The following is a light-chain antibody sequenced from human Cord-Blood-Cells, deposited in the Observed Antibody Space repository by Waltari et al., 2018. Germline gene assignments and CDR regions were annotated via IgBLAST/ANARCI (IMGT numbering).Light chain of an antibody. J-gene: IGLJ3*02. CDR3: QVWDSSSDHPV. CDR1: NIGSKS. CDR2: YDS. V-gene: IGLV3-21*04. Sequence: SYVLTQPPSVSVAPGNTARITCGGNNIGSKSVHWYQQKPGQAPVLVIYYDSDRPSGIPERFSGSNSGNTATLTTSRVEAGDEADYYCQVWDSSSDHPVFGGGTKLTVL.